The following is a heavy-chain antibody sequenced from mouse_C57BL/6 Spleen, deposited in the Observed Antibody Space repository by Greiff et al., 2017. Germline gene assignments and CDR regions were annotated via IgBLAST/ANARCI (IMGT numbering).Heavy chain of an antibody. CDR2: INPDSSTI. V-gene: IGHV4-1*01. CDR1: GIDFSRYW. CDR3: ARRYGSSYNYAMDY. Sequence: EVKVIESGGGLVQPGGSLKLSCAASGIDFSRYWMRWVRRAPGKGLEWIGEINPDSSTINYAPSLKDKFIISRDNAKNTLYLQMSKVRSEDTALYYCARRYGSSYNYAMDYWGQGTSVTVSS. J-gene: IGHJ4*01. D-gene: IGHD1-1*01.